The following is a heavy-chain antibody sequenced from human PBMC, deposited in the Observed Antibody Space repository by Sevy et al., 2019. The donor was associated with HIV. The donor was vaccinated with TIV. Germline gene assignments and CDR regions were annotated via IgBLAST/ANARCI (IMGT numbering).Heavy chain of an antibody. CDR2: IKSKTDGGTR. Sequence: GGSLRLSCVASGFAFSNAWMSWVSQTPGKGLEWVGRIKSKTDGGTRDFAAPVKGRFAIARDDSKNTLSLQMDSLKTEDTAVYYCTAGVGTSDFDYWGQGILVTVSS. D-gene: IGHD1-26*01. J-gene: IGHJ4*02. CDR1: GFAFSNAW. V-gene: IGHV3-15*01. CDR3: TAGVGTSDFDY.